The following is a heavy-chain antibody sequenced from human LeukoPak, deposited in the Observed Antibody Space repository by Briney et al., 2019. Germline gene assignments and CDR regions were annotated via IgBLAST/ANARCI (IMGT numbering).Heavy chain of an antibody. V-gene: IGHV3-23*01. J-gene: IGHJ4*02. CDR2: ISGSGGSI. CDR1: GFTFSSYA. Sequence: GGSLRLSCAASGFTFSSYAMSWVRQAPGKGLEWVSAISGSGGSISYADSVKGRFTISRDNAKNSLYLQMNSLRAEDTAVYYCATPLDYYDRSDSHQGGDWGQGTLVTVSS. CDR3: ATPLDYYDRSDSHQGGD. D-gene: IGHD3-22*01.